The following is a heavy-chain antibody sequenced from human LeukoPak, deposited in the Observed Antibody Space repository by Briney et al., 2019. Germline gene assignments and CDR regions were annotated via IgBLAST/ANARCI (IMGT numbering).Heavy chain of an antibody. CDR2: INQDGREK. V-gene: IGHV3-7*01. CDR1: GFTFSSYW. Sequence: PGGSLTLSCAVSGFTFSSYWMTWARQVPGKGLQWVANINQDGREKYYMDSMKGRLNISRDNTENSVFLQLTSLRPEDTGIYFCAKGRDYGDYWGQGTLVAVSS. J-gene: IGHJ4*02. CDR3: AKGRDYGDY.